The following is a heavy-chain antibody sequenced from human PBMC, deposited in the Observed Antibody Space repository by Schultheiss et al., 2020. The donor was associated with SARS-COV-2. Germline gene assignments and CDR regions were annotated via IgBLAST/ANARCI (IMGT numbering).Heavy chain of an antibody. CDR3: ARDRVGATWYLDL. CDR2: INHSGST. J-gene: IGHJ2*01. CDR1: GGSFSGYY. V-gene: IGHV4-34*01. Sequence: SETLSLTCAVYGGSFSGYYWSWIRQPPGKGLEWIGEINHSGSTNYNPSLKSRVTISVDTSKNQFSLKLSSVTAADTAVYYCARDRVGATWYLDLWGRGTLVTVSS. D-gene: IGHD1-26*01.